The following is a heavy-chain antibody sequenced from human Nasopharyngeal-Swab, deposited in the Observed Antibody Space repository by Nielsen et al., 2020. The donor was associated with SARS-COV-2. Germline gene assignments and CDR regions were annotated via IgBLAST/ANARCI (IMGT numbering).Heavy chain of an antibody. CDR2: INPSGGST. CDR1: GYTFTSYY. Sequence: ASVKVSCKASGYTFTSYYTHWVRQAPGQGLEWMGIINPSGGSTSYAQKFQGRVTMTRDTSTSTVYMELSSLRSEDTAVYYCAREQLRDDAFDIWGQGTMVTVSS. D-gene: IGHD1-1*01. V-gene: IGHV1-46*01. J-gene: IGHJ3*02. CDR3: AREQLRDDAFDI.